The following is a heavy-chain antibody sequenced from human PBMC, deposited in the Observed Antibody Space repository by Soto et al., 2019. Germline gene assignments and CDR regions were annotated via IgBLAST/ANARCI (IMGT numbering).Heavy chain of an antibody. CDR3: ARWYSSGLYYLDY. V-gene: IGHV5-51*01. J-gene: IGHJ4*02. Sequence: GESLKISCKGSGYSFTSYWIAWVRQMPGKGLECMGIIYPGDSDTRYSPSFQGQVTISADKSSAYLQWNSLEASDTAMCYCARWYSSGLYYLDYWGRGTLVTSPQ. CDR2: IYPGDSDT. CDR1: GYSFTSYW. D-gene: IGHD6-19*01.